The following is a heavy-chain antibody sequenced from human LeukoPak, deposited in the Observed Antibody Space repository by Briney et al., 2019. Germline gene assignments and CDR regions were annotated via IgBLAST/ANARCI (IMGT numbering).Heavy chain of an antibody. CDR1: GFTFSSYG. D-gene: IGHD3-10*01. Sequence: GGSLRLSCAASGFTFSSYGMHWVRQAPGKGLEWVAVIWSDGTNKYYADSVKGRFTISRDNSRNTLYLQMNSLRAEDTAVYYCARGEYGSGSYWGLTYYYGMDVWGQGTTVTVSS. J-gene: IGHJ6*02. V-gene: IGHV3-33*01. CDR2: IWSDGTNK. CDR3: ARGEYGSGSYWGLTYYYGMDV.